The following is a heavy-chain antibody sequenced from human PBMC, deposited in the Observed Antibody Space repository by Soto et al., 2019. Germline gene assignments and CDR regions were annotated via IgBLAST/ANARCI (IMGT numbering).Heavy chain of an antibody. CDR2: ISHDETYE. D-gene: IGHD3-10*01. CDR3: ATGPTFYYAY. V-gene: IGHV3-30-3*01. Sequence: SLRLSCAASGFSFSTHSMHWVRQAPGKGLECVSVISHDETYENYADSVKGRFTISRDSSKNTLYLQMNSLRREDTAVYYCATGPTFYYAYWGQGTLVTVSS. CDR1: GFSFSTHS. J-gene: IGHJ4*02.